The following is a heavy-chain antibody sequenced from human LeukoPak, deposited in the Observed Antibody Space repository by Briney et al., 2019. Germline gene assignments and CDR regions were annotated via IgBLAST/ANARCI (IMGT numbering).Heavy chain of an antibody. Sequence: GGSLRLSCAASGFTFSSYAMHWVRQAPGKGLEWVAVISYDGSNKYYADSVKGRFTISRDNSKNTLYLQMNSLRAEDTAVYYCARDSWDIVVVPAAILRSAFDIWGQGTMVTVSS. D-gene: IGHD2-2*02. CDR1: GFTFSSYA. J-gene: IGHJ3*02. CDR2: ISYDGSNK. CDR3: ARDSWDIVVVPAAILRSAFDI. V-gene: IGHV3-30-3*01.